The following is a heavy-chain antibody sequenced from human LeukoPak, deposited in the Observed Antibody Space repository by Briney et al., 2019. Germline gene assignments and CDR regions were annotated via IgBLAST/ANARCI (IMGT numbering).Heavy chain of an antibody. D-gene: IGHD3-22*01. J-gene: IGHJ4*02. CDR1: GGTFSSYA. Sequence: SVKVSCKASGGTFSSYAISWVRQAPGQGLEWMGRIIPILGIANYAQKFQGRVTITADKSTSTAYMELSSLRSEDTAVYYCARDVEYYYDSSGYLEPGYWGQGTLVTVSS. CDR2: IIPILGIA. V-gene: IGHV1-69*04. CDR3: ARDVEYYYDSSGYLEPGY.